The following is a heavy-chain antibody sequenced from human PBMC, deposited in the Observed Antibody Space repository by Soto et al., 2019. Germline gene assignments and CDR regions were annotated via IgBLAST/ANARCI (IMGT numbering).Heavy chain of an antibody. J-gene: IGHJ5*02. Sequence: ASETLSLTCTVSGGSISSYYWSWIRQPAGKGLEWIGRIYTSGSTNYNPSLKSRVTMSVDTSKNQFSLKLSSVTAADTAVYYCARDRGGYGDNWFDPWGQGTLVTVSS. CDR1: GGSISSYY. CDR3: ARDRGGYGDNWFDP. D-gene: IGHD5-12*01. CDR2: IYTSGST. V-gene: IGHV4-4*07.